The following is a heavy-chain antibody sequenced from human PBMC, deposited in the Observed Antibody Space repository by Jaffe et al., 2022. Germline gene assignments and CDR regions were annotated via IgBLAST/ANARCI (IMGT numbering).Heavy chain of an antibody. CDR3: ARDNLPYDDMWGSYRPFDP. CDR2: IRAYNGRT. V-gene: IGHV1-18*01. Sequence: HVQLVQSGSEVKKPGASVKVSCKASGYKFDNYGIAWMRQAPGQGPEWMGWIRAYNGRTNYAQKFQGRLTMTTDKSTATAYMELRSLRSGDTAIYYCARDNLPYDDMWGSYRPFDPWGQGSLVIGSS. D-gene: IGHD3-16*02. CDR1: GYKFDNYG. J-gene: IGHJ5*02.